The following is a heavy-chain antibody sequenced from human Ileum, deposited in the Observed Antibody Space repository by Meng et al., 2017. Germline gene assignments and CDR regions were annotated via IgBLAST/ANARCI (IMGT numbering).Heavy chain of an antibody. V-gene: IGHV3-74*03. D-gene: IGHD5/OR15-5a*01. Sequence: GESLKISCVASGFTSSINYMHWVRQPPGKGLMWVSRINVDGSDTKYADSVKGRFTISRDNTKNTLYLQMNSLRPEDTAVYYCLIYVSVWNWGQGTLVTVSS. CDR3: LIYVSVWN. CDR2: INVDGSDT. J-gene: IGHJ4*02. CDR1: GFTSSINY.